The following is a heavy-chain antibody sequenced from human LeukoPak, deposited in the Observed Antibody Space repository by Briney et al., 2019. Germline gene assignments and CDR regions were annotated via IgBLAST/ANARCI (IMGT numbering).Heavy chain of an antibody. V-gene: IGHV3-30*18. CDR3: AKERVGDGYYFDY. D-gene: IGHD3-10*01. Sequence: GGALTLSCVASGFTFSSYGMHWVRQAPGKGLEWVAVISYDGSNKYYADSVKGRFTISRDNSKNTLYLQMNSLRAEDTAVYYCAKERVGDGYYFDYWGQGTLVTVSS. CDR1: GFTFSSYG. CDR2: ISYDGSNK. J-gene: IGHJ4*02.